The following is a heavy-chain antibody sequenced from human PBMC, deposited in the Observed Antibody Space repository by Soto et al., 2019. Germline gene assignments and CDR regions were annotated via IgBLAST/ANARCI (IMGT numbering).Heavy chain of an antibody. CDR3: AKGATVTTHYQYYGMDV. D-gene: IGHD4-17*01. CDR1: GFTFDDFA. Sequence: EVHLEESGGAVVHPGGSLRLSCAASGFTFDDFAMCWVRQVPGKGLEWISLVNWVGDTTFYAESVKGRFIISRDNTKNSVYLQMTSLRSEDSAIYYCAKGATVTTHYQYYGMDVWGQGTTVTVSS. J-gene: IGHJ6*02. V-gene: IGHV3-43D*04. CDR2: VNWVGDTT.